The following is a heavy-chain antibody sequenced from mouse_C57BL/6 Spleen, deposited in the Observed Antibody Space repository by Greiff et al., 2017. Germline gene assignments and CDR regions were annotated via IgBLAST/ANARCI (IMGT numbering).Heavy chain of an antibody. CDR1: GYAFSSSW. Sequence: QVQLKQSGPELVKPGASVKISCKASGYAFSSSWMNWVKQRPGKGLEWIGRIYPGDGDTNYNGKFKGKATLTADKSSSTASMQRSSLTSEDSAVYFCAREESTMVTTWYFDYWGQGTTLTVSS. D-gene: IGHD2-2*01. CDR3: AREESTMVTTWYFDY. CDR2: IYPGDGDT. V-gene: IGHV1-82*01. J-gene: IGHJ2*01.